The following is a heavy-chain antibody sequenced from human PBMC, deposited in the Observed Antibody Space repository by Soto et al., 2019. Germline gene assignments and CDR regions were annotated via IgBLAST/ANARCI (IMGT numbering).Heavy chain of an antibody. Sequence: PGGSLRLSCAASGFTFSTYDMHWVRQATGKGLEWVSNIGTAGDTYYPGSVKGRFTISRENAKNSLYLQMTSLRAGDTAVYYCARASRHYYGSGSYYYYYYGMDVWGQGTTVTVSS. CDR1: GFTFSTYD. D-gene: IGHD3-10*01. J-gene: IGHJ6*02. CDR3: ARASRHYYGSGSYYYYYYGMDV. V-gene: IGHV3-13*01. CDR2: IGTAGDT.